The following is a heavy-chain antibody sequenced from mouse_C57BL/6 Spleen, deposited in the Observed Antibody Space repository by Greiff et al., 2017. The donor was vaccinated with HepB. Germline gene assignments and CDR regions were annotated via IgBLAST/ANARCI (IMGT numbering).Heavy chain of an antibody. CDR3: ARAYYGSSSCFAY. J-gene: IGHJ3*01. CDR1: GYTFTSYW. D-gene: IGHD1-1*01. V-gene: IGHV1-7*01. CDR2: INPSSGYT. Sequence: QVHVKQSGAELAKPGASVKLSCKASGYTFTSYWMHWVKQRPGQGLEWIGYINPSSGYTKYNQKFKDKATLTADKSSSTAYMQLSSLTYEDSAVYYCARAYYGSSSCFAYWGQGTLFTVSA.